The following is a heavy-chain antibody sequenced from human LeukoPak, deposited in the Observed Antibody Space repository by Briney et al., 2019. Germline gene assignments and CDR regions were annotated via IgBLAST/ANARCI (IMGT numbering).Heavy chain of an antibody. CDR1: GYSFINYA. CDR2: INTNTGNP. J-gene: IGHJ4*02. V-gene: IGHV7-4-1*02. D-gene: IGHD1-26*01. CDR3: ATLGPREGDS. Sequence: ASVKVSCKASGYSFINYAVNWVRQAPGQGLEWMGWINTNTGNPTYAQGFTGRFVFSLDTSFSPTYLQIKNLKPEDTAKYYCATLGPREGDSWGQGTLVTVSS.